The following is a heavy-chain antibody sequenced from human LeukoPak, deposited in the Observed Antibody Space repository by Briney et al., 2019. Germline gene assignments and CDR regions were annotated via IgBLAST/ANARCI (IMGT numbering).Heavy chain of an antibody. CDR2: IYYSGNT. CDR1: GGSISRSSSY. D-gene: IGHD6-13*01. Sequence: SETLSLTCTVSGGSISRSSSYWGWIRQPPGKGLEWIESIYYSGNTYYNPSLKSRVTISVDTSKNQFSLKLSSVTAADTAVYYCARGLSSGSWYNWFDPWGQGTLVIVSS. J-gene: IGHJ5*02. CDR3: ARGLSSGSWYNWFDP. V-gene: IGHV4-39*01.